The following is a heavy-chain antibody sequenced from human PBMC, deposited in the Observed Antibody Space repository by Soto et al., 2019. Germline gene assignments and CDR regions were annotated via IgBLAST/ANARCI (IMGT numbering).Heavy chain of an antibody. V-gene: IGHV1-3*01. CDR2: INGGTGKT. D-gene: IGHD3-22*01. CDR1: GNTFTTYG. Sequence: ASVKVSCKASGNTFTTYGMNWVRQAPGQRLEWMGWINGGTGKTKYSEKFQGRVFITRDTSASTAYMELSSLRSEDTAVYYCARAEYDDDSSPGDDFDIWGQGTMVTVSS. CDR3: ARAEYDDDSSPGDDFDI. J-gene: IGHJ3*02.